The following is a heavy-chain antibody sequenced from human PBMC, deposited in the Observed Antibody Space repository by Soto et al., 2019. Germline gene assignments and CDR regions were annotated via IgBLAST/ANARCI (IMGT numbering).Heavy chain of an antibody. CDR2: ISADGSDK. V-gene: IGHV3-30*18. D-gene: IGHD3-3*01. CDR1: EFTFSNFG. CDR3: VKGSDVARQELDY. Sequence: QVQLVESGGGVVQPGRSLRLSCAASEFTFSNFGLHWVRQAPGKGLEWVAAISADGSDKYFSGSVKGRFTISRDNSKNTLFLQMNSLRVEDTVVYYCVKGSDVARQELDYWGQGTLVTVSS. J-gene: IGHJ4*02.